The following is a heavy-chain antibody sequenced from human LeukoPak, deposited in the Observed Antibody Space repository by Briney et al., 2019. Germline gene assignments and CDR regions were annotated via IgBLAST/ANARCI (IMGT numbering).Heavy chain of an antibody. CDR3: AKDAYYYDGRGYFDY. CDR2: ISYDGNNK. Sequence: PGGSLRLSCAASGFTFNTYGMHWVRQAPGKGLEWVAVISYDGNNKYYADSVKGRFTISRDSSKNTLHLRMNSLRAEDTAVYYCAKDAYYYDGRGYFDYWGQGTLVTVSS. CDR1: GFTFNTYG. V-gene: IGHV3-30*18. J-gene: IGHJ4*02. D-gene: IGHD3-22*01.